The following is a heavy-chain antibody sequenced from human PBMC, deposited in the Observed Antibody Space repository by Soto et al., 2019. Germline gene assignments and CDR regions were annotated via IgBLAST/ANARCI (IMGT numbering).Heavy chain of an antibody. Sequence: GGSLRLSCTASGFTCGEYVVSWLRQGPGKGLEWVGLIRSKVYGGTTEYAASVKGRFTISRDDSKSIAYLQMDSLKTEDTSFFFCAKDGLRYYGPDAFDIWGQGTMVTVSS. CDR1: GFTCGEYV. D-gene: IGHD3-9*01. V-gene: IGHV3-49*03. CDR3: AKDGLRYYGPDAFDI. J-gene: IGHJ3*02. CDR2: IRSKVYGGTT.